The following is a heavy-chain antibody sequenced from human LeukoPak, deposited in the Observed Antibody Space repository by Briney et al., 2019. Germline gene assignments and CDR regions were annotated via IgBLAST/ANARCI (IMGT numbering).Heavy chain of an antibody. CDR1: GGSISSSSYY. Sequence: SETLSLTCTVSGGSISSSSYYWGWIRQPPGKGLEWIGSIYYSVSTYYNPSLKSLVTISVDTSKNQFSLKLSSVTAADTAVYYCARDSRDSSGYYYRVDYWGQGTLVTVSS. J-gene: IGHJ4*02. V-gene: IGHV4-39*07. CDR2: IYYSVST. CDR3: ARDSRDSSGYYYRVDY. D-gene: IGHD3-22*01.